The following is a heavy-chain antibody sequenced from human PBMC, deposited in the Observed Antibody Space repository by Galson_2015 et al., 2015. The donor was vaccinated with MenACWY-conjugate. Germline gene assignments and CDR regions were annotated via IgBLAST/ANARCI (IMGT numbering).Heavy chain of an antibody. J-gene: IGHJ4*02. CDR1: GFIFSSYA. CDR3: ARDRRIAAAGTCFDD. V-gene: IGHV3-30*04. D-gene: IGHD6-13*01. CDR2: MSYDGSNK. Sequence: SLRLSCAASGFIFSSYAMHWVRQAPGKGLEWVAVMSYDGSNKYYADSVKGRSTISRDNSKNTLYLQMNSLRAEDTAVYYCARDRRIAAAGTCFDDWGQGTPVTVSS.